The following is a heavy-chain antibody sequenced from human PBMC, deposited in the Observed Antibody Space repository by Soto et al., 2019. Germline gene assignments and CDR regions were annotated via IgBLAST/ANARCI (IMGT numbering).Heavy chain of an antibody. J-gene: IGHJ6*03. V-gene: IGHV5-51*01. CDR3: ARHGGYGDYYYYMDV. CDR2: IYPGDSDT. CDR1: GYSFTSYW. D-gene: IGHD4-17*01. Sequence: GESLKISCKGSGYSFTSYWIGWVRQMPGKGLEWMGIIYPGDSDTRYSPSFQGQVTISADKSISTAYLQWSSLKASDTAMYYCARHGGYGDYYYYMDVWGKGTTVTVSS.